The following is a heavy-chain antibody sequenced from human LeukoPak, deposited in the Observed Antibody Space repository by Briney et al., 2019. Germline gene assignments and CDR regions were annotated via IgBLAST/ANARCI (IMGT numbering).Heavy chain of an antibody. CDR3: ARVLGYYYDSSGYYYDNWFDP. Sequence: ASVKASCKASGYTFTSYGIRWVRQAPGQGLEWMGWISAYNGNTNYAQKLQGRVTMTTDTSTSTAYMELRSLRSDDTAVYYCARVLGYYYDSSGYYYDNWFDPWGQGTLVTVSS. D-gene: IGHD3-22*01. V-gene: IGHV1-18*01. J-gene: IGHJ5*02. CDR2: ISAYNGNT. CDR1: GYTFTSYG.